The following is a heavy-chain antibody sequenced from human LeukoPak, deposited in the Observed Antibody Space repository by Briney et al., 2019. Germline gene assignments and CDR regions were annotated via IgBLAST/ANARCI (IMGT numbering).Heavy chain of an antibody. V-gene: IGHV1-2*02. CDR3: ARDFEVAVAGKEGDY. CDR2: TNPNSGGT. D-gene: IGHD6-19*01. CDR1: GYTFTGYY. J-gene: IGHJ4*02. Sequence: ASVKVSCKGSGYTFTGYYMHWVRQAPGQGPEWMGWTNPNSGGTNYAQKFQGRVTMTRDTSISTAYMELSRLRSDDTAVYYCARDFEVAVAGKEGDYWGQGTLVTVSS.